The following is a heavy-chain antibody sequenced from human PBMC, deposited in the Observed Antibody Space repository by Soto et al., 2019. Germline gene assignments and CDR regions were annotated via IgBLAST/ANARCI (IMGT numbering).Heavy chain of an antibody. CDR3: ARERKVTMVRGVIDYGMDV. CDR2: IYHSGST. J-gene: IGHJ6*02. D-gene: IGHD3-10*01. V-gene: IGHV4-30-2*01. Sequence: PSETLSLTCAVSGGSISSGGYSWSWIRQPPGKGLEWIGYIYHSGSTYYNPSLKSRVTISVDRSKNQFSLKLSSVTAADTAVYYCARERKVTMVRGVIDYGMDVWGQGTTVT. CDR1: GGSISSGGYS.